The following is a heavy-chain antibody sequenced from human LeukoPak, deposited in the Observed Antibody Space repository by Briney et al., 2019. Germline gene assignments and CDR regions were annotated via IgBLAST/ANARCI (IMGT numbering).Heavy chain of an antibody. CDR3: AKDISTDWYGGPDY. J-gene: IGHJ4*02. CDR2: ISGSGYTT. D-gene: IGHD3-10*01. V-gene: IGHV3-23*01. CDR1: GFTFSSYA. Sequence: GSLRLSCAASGFTFSSYAMNWVRQAPGRGLEWVSSISGSGYTTHYADSVQGRFTISRDNSNNTLYLQMNSLRVEDTAVYYCAKDISTDWYGGPDYWGQGTLVTVSS.